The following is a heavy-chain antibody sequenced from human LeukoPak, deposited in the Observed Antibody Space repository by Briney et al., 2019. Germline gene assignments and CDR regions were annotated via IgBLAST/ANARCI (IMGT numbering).Heavy chain of an antibody. V-gene: IGHV3-21*01. Sequence: GGSLRLSCAASGFTFSSYSMNWVRQAPGKGLEWVSSISSSSDYIYFADSVKGRFTISRDNAKNSLYLQMNSLRAEDTAVYHCARETTVTSGWFDPWGQGTLVTVSS. CDR2: ISSSSDYI. CDR3: ARETTVTSGWFDP. D-gene: IGHD4-17*01. CDR1: GFTFSSYS. J-gene: IGHJ5*02.